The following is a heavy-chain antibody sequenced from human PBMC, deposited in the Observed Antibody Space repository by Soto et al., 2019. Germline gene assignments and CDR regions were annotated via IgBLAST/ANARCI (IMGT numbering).Heavy chain of an antibody. J-gene: IGHJ5*02. D-gene: IGHD6-13*01. CDR2: IYWDDDK. V-gene: IGHV2-5*02. Sequence: SGPTLVNPTQTLTLTCTFSGFSLSTSGVGVGWIRQPPGKALEWLALIYWDDDKRYSPSLKSRLTITKDTSKNQVVLTMTNMDPVDTATYYCAHSLIAAAGTLEVYWFDPWGQGTLVTVSS. CDR3: AHSLIAAAGTLEVYWFDP. CDR1: GFSLSTSGVG.